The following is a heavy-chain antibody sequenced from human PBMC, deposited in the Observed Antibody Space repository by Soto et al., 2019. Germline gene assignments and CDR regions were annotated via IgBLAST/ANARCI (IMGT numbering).Heavy chain of an antibody. Sequence: PGGSLRLSCAASGFTVSSNYMSWVRQAPGKGLEWVSSISSDINYIYYADSVKGRFTISRDNAKNSLYLQMNSLRAEDTAVYYCARERFPIGWGQGTLVTVSS. CDR1: GFTVSSNY. J-gene: IGHJ4*02. CDR3: ARERFPIG. D-gene: IGHD1-26*01. V-gene: IGHV3-21*01. CDR2: ISSDINYI.